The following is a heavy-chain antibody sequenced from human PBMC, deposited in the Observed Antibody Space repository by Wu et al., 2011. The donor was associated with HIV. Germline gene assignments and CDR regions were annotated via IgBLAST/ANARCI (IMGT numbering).Heavy chain of an antibody. V-gene: IGHV1-46*01. Sequence: QVQLVQSGAEVKKPGASVKVSCKASGYTFTSYFMHWVRQAPGQGLEWMGIINPSDGSTNYAQKFQGRVTITTDESTSTAYMELSSLRSEDTAIYYCARSPFVSTMGYFDYWGQGTLVTVSS. CDR3: ARSPFVSTMGYFDY. CDR2: INPSDGST. D-gene: IGHD5/OR15-5a*01. CDR1: GYTFTSYF. J-gene: IGHJ4*02.